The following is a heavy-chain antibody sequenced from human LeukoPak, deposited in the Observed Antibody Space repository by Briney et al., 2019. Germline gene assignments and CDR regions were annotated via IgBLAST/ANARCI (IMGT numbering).Heavy chain of an antibody. J-gene: IGHJ4*02. V-gene: IGHV3-7*02. CDR3: ARGAPFGERVATISYFDY. D-gene: IGHD5-12*01. Sequence: GGSLRLSCAASGFSFSNYWMSWVRQAPGKGLEWVANIKQDGSESYYVGSVKGRFTISRDNAKNSLYLQMNSLRAEDTAVYYCARGAPFGERVATISYFDYWGQGTLVTVSS. CDR2: IKQDGSES. CDR1: GFSFSNYW.